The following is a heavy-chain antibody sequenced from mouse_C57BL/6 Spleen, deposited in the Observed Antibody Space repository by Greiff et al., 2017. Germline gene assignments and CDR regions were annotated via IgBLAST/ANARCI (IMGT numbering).Heavy chain of an antibody. CDR1: GYTFTDYE. Sequence: QVQLQQSGAELVRPGASVTLSCKASGYTFTDYEMHWVKQTPVHGLEWIGAIDPETGGTAYNQKFKGKAILTADKSSSTAYMELRSLTSEDSAVYYCTRNGYYPPFAYWGQGTLVTVSA. D-gene: IGHD2-3*01. CDR2: IDPETGGT. CDR3: TRNGYYPPFAY. J-gene: IGHJ3*01. V-gene: IGHV1-15*01.